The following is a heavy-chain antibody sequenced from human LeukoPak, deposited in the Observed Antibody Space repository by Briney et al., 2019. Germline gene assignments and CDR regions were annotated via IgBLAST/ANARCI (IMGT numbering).Heavy chain of an antibody. Sequence: PGGSLRLSCAASGFTFSNYAMSWVRQAPGKGLEWVSAISGSGSSTYYADSVKGRFTISRDNSKNTLYRQMKSLRAEDTAVYYCATHYGSGSYQETNYFDYWGQGTLVTVSS. CDR2: ISGSGSST. J-gene: IGHJ4*02. CDR1: GFTFSNYA. CDR3: ATHYGSGSYQETNYFDY. D-gene: IGHD3-10*01. V-gene: IGHV3-23*01.